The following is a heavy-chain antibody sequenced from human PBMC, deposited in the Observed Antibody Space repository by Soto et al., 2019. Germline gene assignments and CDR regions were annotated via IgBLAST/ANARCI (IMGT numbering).Heavy chain of an antibody. Sequence: QVQLVQSGGEVKKPGASVKVSCQASGYTFSDYAISWVRQAPGQGLEWMGWISASTRNTDQAQNFQGRSIMTLDTSTNTAYMELRILRSDDTAVYYCVRCYCSVGSCYACWHFDLWGRGTLVTVSS. V-gene: IGHV1-18*01. CDR2: ISASTRNT. D-gene: IGHD2-15*01. CDR1: GYTFSDYA. J-gene: IGHJ2*01. CDR3: VRCYCSVGSCYACWHFDL.